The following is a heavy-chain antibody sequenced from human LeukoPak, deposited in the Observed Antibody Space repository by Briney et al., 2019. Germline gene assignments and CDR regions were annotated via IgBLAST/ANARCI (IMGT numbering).Heavy chain of an antibody. CDR1: GGSISSGGYY. V-gene: IGHV4-31*03. CDR2: IYYSGST. CDR3: AGTVRYYDFWSGYYPDY. D-gene: IGHD3-3*01. J-gene: IGHJ4*02. Sequence: SETLSLTCTVSGGSISSGGYYWSWIRQHPGKGLEWIGYIYYSGSTYYNPSLKSRVTISVDTSKNQFSLKLSSVTAADTAVYYSAGTVRYYDFWSGYYPDYWGQGTLVTVSS.